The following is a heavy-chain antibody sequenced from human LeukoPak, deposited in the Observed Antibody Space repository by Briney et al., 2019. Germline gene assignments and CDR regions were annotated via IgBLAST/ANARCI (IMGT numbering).Heavy chain of an antibody. CDR3: AKEGWLTFDY. D-gene: IGHD5-24*01. CDR2: IKQDGTEK. CDR1: GFTFSTSW. J-gene: IGHJ4*02. Sequence: GGSLRLSCAGSGFTFSTSWMSWVRQAPGKGLEWVANIKQDGTEKNYVDSVKGRFTISRDNSKNTLYLQMNSLRAEDTAVYLCAKEGWLTFDYWGQGTLVTVSS. V-gene: IGHV3-7*01.